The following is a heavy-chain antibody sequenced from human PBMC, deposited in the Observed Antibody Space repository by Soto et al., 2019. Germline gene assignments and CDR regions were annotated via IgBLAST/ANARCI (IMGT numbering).Heavy chain of an antibody. Sequence: GGSLRLSCAASGFTFSSYGMHWVRQAPGKGLEWVAVISYDGSNKYYADSVKGRFTISRDNSKNTLYLQMNSLRAEDTAVYYCAKSYGVDYWGQGTLVTVSS. CDR1: GFTFSSYG. D-gene: IGHD2-21*01. J-gene: IGHJ4*02. CDR3: AKSYGVDY. V-gene: IGHV3-30*18. CDR2: ISYDGSNK.